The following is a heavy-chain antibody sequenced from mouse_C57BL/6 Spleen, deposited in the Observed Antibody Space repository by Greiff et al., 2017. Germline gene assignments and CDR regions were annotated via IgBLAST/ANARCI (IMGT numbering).Heavy chain of an antibody. CDR3: ARDYYGSSSFAY. Sequence: VKLQESGAELMKPGASVKLSCKATGYTFTGYWIEWVKQRPGHGLAWIGEILPGSGSTNYNEKFKGKATFTADTSSNTAYMQLSSLTTEDSAIYYGARDYYGSSSFAYWGQGTLVTVSA. J-gene: IGHJ3*01. CDR2: ILPGSGST. D-gene: IGHD1-1*01. V-gene: IGHV1-9*01. CDR1: GYTFTGYW.